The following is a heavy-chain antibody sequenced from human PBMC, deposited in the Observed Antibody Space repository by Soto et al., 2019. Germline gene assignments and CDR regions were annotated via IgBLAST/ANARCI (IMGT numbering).Heavy chain of an antibody. CDR1: GFSFSGSA. J-gene: IGHJ4*02. Sequence: EVQLVESGGGLVQPGGSLRLSCAASGFSFSGSAMHWVRQASGKGLEWVGRIRSKANNYATAYGVSVKGRFTISRDDSKNTAYLQMNSLKIEDTAVYYCTGQWSEGYWGQGTLVTVSS. CDR2: IRSKANNYAT. CDR3: TGQWSEGY. V-gene: IGHV3-73*01. D-gene: IGHD6-19*01.